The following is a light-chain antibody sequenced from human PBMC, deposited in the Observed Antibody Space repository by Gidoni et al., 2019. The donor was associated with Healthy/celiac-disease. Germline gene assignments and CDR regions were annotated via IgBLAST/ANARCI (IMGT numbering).Light chain of an antibody. CDR2: DAS. CDR1: PSVSSS. V-gene: IGKV3-11*01. J-gene: IGKJ4*01. Sequence: EIVLTQSPATLSLSPGERATLSCRASPSVSSSLAWYQQKPGQAPRLLIYDASNRATGIPARFSGSGSGTDFTLTISSLEPEDFAVYYCQQRSNWPLLTFXGXTKVEIK. CDR3: QQRSNWPLLT.